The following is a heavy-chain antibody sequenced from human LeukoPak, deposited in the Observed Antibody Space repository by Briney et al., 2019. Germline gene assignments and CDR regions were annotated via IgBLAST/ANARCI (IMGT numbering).Heavy chain of an antibody. CDR1: GGSFSGYY. CDR2: INHSGST. V-gene: IGHV4-34*01. Sequence: PSETLSLTCAVYGGSFSGYYWSWIRQPPGKGLEWIGEINHSGSTNYNPSLKSRVTISVDTSKNQFSLKLSSVTAADTAVYYCAREYLVWFGELRGYYMDVWGKGITVTVSS. D-gene: IGHD3-10*01. J-gene: IGHJ6*03. CDR3: AREYLVWFGELRGYYMDV.